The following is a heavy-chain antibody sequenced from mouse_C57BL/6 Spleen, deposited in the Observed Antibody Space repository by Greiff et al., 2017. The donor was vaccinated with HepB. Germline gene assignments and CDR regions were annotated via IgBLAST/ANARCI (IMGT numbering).Heavy chain of an antibody. J-gene: IGHJ2*01. Sequence: VQLQQPGAELVRPGSSVKLSCKASGYTFTSYWMYWVKQRPIQGLEWIGNIDPSDSETHYNQKFKDKATLTVDKSSSTAYMQLSSLTSEDAAVYYCAREGNYKFDYWGQGTTLTVSS. D-gene: IGHD2-1*01. CDR1: GYTFTSYW. V-gene: IGHV1-52*01. CDR2: IDPSDSET. CDR3: AREGNYKFDY.